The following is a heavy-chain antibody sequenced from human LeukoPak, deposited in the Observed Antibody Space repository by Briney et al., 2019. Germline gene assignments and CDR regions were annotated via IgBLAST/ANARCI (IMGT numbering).Heavy chain of an antibody. V-gene: IGHV3-23*01. D-gene: IGHD4-23*01. J-gene: IGHJ4*02. CDR2: IVGDTVT. Sequence: GGSLRLSCAASGFTFNSYAMSWVRQAPGKGLEWVSAIVGDTVTFYTDSVKGRFTISSDNSKNTLYLQMNGLRAEDTAIYYCAKGSAQWELYDYWGQGTLVTVSS. CDR3: AKGSAQWELYDY. CDR1: GFTFNSYA.